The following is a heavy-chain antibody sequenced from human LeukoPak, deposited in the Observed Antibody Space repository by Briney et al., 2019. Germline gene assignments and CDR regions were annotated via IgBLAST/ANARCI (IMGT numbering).Heavy chain of an antibody. J-gene: IGHJ4*02. V-gene: IGHV4-39*07. CDR3: ASLRDNDYGDYVEVYYFDY. CDR2: IYYSGST. CDR1: GGSISSSSYY. Sequence: TSETLSLTCTVSGGSISSSSYYWGWIRQPPGKGLEWIGSIYYSGSTYYNPSLKSRVTISVDTSKNQFSLKLSSVTAADTAVYYCASLRDNDYGDYVEVYYFDYWGQGTLVTVSS. D-gene: IGHD4-17*01.